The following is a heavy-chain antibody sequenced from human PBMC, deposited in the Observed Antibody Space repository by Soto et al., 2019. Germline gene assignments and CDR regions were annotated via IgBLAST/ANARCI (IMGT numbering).Heavy chain of an antibody. CDR3: ARDLWGYCGTDCYPLDV. CDR1: GGTISRYY. J-gene: IGHJ6*02. D-gene: IGHD2-21*02. V-gene: IGHV4-59*01. CDR2: MYNTGST. Sequence: QVQLQESGPGLVKPSETLSLTCTVSGGTISRYYWSWIRQPPGKGLAWIGYMYNTGSTVYNPSFKRRLTISVDTHTNQFSLRLNPVTAADSAVYYCARDLWGYCGTDCYPLDVWGQGATVTVSS.